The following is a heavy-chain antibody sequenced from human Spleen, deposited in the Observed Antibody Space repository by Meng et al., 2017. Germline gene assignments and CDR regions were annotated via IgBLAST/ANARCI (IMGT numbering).Heavy chain of an antibody. J-gene: IGHJ4*02. D-gene: IGHD1-7*01. CDR1: GASITTNNR. CDR3: ARKYGNYPYYFDY. CDR2: IYHSGSA. V-gene: IGHV4-4*02. Sequence: QVQLQQWGPGLGKPSGTLSLTCGVSGASITTNNRWSWVRQHPGKGLEWIGEIYHSGSANYNPSLKSRLTMSVDKSKTQFSLTLSSVTAADTAVYYCARKYGNYPYYFDYWGQGTLVTVSS.